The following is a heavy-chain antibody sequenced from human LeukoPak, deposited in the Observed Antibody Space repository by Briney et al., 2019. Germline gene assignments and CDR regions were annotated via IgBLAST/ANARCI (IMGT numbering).Heavy chain of an antibody. D-gene: IGHD3-22*01. Sequence: PGRSLRLSCAATGFIFSSYAMHWVRQTPAKGLEWVAVISFDGSHKNYADSVKGRFTISRDNSKNTLYLQMNSLRAEDTAVYFCARDPRGPTGYDSASRDTFDYWGQGTLVTVSS. CDR3: ARDPRGPTGYDSASRDTFDY. CDR1: GFIFSSYA. V-gene: IGHV3-30*04. CDR2: ISFDGSHK. J-gene: IGHJ4*02.